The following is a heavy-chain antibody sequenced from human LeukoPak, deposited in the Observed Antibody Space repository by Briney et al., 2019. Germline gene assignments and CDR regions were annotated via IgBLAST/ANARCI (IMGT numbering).Heavy chain of an antibody. V-gene: IGHV3-21*01. D-gene: IGHD3-10*01. CDR1: GFTSSTYT. Sequence: GGSLRLSCEVSGFTSSTYTMNWVRQAPGKGLEWVSSISSSGLYIYYADSVKGRFTISRDNAKNSLYLQMNSLRAEDTAVYYCARGPYASGTYGRRGWVHYMDVWGKGTTVTISS. J-gene: IGHJ6*03. CDR2: ISSSGLYI. CDR3: ARGPYASGTYGRRGWVHYMDV.